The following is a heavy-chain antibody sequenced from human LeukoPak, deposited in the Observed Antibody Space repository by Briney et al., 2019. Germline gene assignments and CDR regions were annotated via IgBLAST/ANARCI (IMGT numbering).Heavy chain of an antibody. CDR3: ARGPPRGKYYYMDV. Sequence: PGGSLRLSCAASGFTFSSFDMHWVRQPTGQGLEWVSTSETASATYYPGSVERRITLTRDNAKNTLYLQMNSLTAGDTAVYYCARGPPRGKYYYMDVWGKGTTVTVSS. CDR2: SETASAT. D-gene: IGHD1-1*01. CDR1: GFTFSSFD. J-gene: IGHJ6*03. V-gene: IGHV3-13*01.